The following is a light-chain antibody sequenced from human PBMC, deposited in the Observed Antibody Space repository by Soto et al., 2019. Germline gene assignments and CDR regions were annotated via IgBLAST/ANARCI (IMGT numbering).Light chain of an antibody. CDR3: SSYTRSRTRYVV. Sequence: QSVLTQPASVSGSPGQSITISCTGTSSDVGGYNYVSWYQQHPGKAPKLMIYDVSNRPSGVSNRFSGSKSGNTASLTISGLQAEDEADYYCSSYTRSRTRYVVFGGGTKLTVL. J-gene: IGLJ2*01. CDR1: SSDVGGYNY. V-gene: IGLV2-14*01. CDR2: DVS.